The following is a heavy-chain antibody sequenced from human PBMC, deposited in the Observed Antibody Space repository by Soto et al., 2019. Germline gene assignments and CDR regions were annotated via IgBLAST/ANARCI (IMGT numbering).Heavy chain of an antibody. CDR2: VNPNNGDT. CDR1: GYTFTDYY. V-gene: IGHV1-2*02. D-gene: IGHD6-6*01. CDR3: ARSVSFITPRPDY. Sequence: ASVKVSCKASGYTFTDYYLHWVRQAPGQGLECMGGVNPNNGDTNYAQKFQGRVTMTRDTSISTAYMEVSRLRSDDTAVYYCARSVSFITPRPDYWGQGTLVTVSX. J-gene: IGHJ4*02.